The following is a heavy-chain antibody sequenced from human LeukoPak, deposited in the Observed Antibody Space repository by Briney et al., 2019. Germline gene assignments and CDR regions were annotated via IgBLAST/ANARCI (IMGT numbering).Heavy chain of an antibody. CDR1: GESFSGYY. V-gene: IGHV4-34*01. CDR2: ISHSGNT. CDR3: ARQHCSKTPCSDY. Sequence: NPSETLSLTCAVLGESFSGYYWTWIRQTPGKGLEWIGEISHSGNTNYNPSLKSRVTISGDTAKNQFSLMLRSVTAADTAVYYCARQHCSKTPCSDYWGQGTLVTVSS. J-gene: IGHJ4*02. D-gene: IGHD2-2*01.